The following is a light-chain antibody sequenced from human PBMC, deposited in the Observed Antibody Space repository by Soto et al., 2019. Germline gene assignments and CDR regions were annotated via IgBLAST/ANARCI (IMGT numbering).Light chain of an antibody. CDR3: SSLRSGSTRV. CDR2: EVT. CDR1: SSAVGGYDY. V-gene: IGLV2-14*01. Sequence: QSALTQPASVSGSPGQSIAISCTGTSSAVGGYDYVSWYQQHPDKAPKLIVYEVTHRPSGVSSRFSGSKSGNTASLTISGLQAEDEADYYCSSLRSGSTRVFGTGTKVTVL. J-gene: IGLJ1*01.